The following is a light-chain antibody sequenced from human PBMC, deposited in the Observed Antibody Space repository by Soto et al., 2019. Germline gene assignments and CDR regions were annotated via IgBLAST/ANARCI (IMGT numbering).Light chain of an antibody. CDR2: VAS. V-gene: IGKV1-12*01. CDR3: QQANSFPLT. Sequence: DIQMTQSPSSVSASVGDRVTITCRASQDISSWLAWYQQKSGRAPKLLIYVASSLQTGVPSRFSGSGSGTDFTLTISSLQPEDFATYYCQQANSFPLTFGGGTKVEIK. CDR1: QDISSW. J-gene: IGKJ4*01.